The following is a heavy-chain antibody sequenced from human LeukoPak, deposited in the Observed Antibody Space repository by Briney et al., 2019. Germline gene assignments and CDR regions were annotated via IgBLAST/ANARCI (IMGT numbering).Heavy chain of an antibody. CDR3: ARVAKERVGGVYYFDY. D-gene: IGHD1-1*01. Sequence: GGSLRPSCAASGFTFSDYDMHWVRQATGKGLEWVSAIGTAGDTYYTGSVKGRFTISRENAKNSLYLQMNSLRAGDTAVYYCARVAKERVGGVYYFDYWGQGTMVTVSS. CDR2: IGTAGDT. V-gene: IGHV3-13*01. J-gene: IGHJ4*02. CDR1: GFTFSDYD.